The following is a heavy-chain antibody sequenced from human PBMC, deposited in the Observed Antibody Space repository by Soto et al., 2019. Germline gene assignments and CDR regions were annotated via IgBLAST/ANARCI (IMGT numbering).Heavy chain of an antibody. J-gene: IGHJ6*03. CDR3: ARGWFSPDV. Sequence: EVQLVESGGGLVQPGGSLRLSCAASEFTFSGRSVHWVRQAPGKGLVWVSGIDKVGTDSTYADSVKGRFTSSRDNAKNAAYLLMKCLRVEDTAVYYCARGWFSPDVWGKGTTVTVSS. V-gene: IGHV3-74*01. CDR2: IDKVGTDS. CDR1: EFTFSGRS. D-gene: IGHD3-10*01.